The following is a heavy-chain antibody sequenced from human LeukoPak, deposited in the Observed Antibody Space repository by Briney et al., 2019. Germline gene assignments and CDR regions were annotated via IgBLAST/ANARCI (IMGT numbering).Heavy chain of an antibody. D-gene: IGHD3-9*01. CDR1: GGSISSSSYY. Sequence: SETLSLTCTVSGGSISSSSYYWGWIRQPPGKGLEWIGSIYYSGSTYYNPSLKSRVTISVDTSKNQFSLKLSSVTAADTAVYYCARHSITTYDILTGYPTKGLDYWGQGTLVTISS. J-gene: IGHJ4*02. CDR2: IYYSGST. CDR3: ARHSITTYDILTGYPTKGLDY. V-gene: IGHV4-39*01.